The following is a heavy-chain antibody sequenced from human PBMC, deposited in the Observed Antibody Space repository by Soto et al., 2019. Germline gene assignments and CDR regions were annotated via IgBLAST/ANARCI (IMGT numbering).Heavy chain of an antibody. CDR3: ASVGRDRDYFDY. D-gene: IGHD2-15*01. CDR1: GGSTNSGQYY. J-gene: IGHJ4*02. V-gene: IGHV4-31*03. Sequence: SETLSLTCTFSGGSTNSGQYYWSSIRQHPGKGLEWIGYIYYSGSTYYNPSLKSRVTISVDTSKNQFSLKLSSVTAADTAVYYCASVGRDRDYFDYWGQGTLVTAPQ. CDR2: IYYSGST.